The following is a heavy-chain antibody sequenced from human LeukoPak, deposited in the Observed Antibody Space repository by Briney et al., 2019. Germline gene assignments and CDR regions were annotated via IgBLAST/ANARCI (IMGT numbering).Heavy chain of an antibody. Sequence: SETLSLTCAVYGGSFSGYYWSWIRQPPGKGLEWIGEINHSGSTNYNPSLKSRVTISVDTSKNQFSLKLSSVTAADTAVYYCARVGSLWSGPKYFDYWGQGTLVTVSS. V-gene: IGHV4-34*01. CDR3: ARVGSLWSGPKYFDY. CDR2: INHSGST. D-gene: IGHD3-10*01. CDR1: GGSFSGYY. J-gene: IGHJ4*02.